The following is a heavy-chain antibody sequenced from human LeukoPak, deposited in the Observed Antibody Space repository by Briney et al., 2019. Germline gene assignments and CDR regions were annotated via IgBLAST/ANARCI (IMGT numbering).Heavy chain of an antibody. CDR1: GFTFSSYW. CDR2: IKQDGSEK. V-gene: IGHV3-7*01. CDR3: ARDEDYYYYYYMDV. Sequence: GGSLRLSCAASGFTFSSYWMIWVRQAPGKGLEWVANIKQDGSEKYYVDSVKGRFTISRDNAKNSLYLQMNSLRAEDTAVYYCARDEDYYYYYYMDVWGKGTTVTVSS. J-gene: IGHJ6*03.